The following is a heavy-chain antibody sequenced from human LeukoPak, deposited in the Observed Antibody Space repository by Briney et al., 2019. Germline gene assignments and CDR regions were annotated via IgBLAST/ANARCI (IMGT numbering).Heavy chain of an antibody. CDR3: ERALIRRAIDY. Sequence: SETLSLTCTVSGGSISSSDYYWGWIRQPPGKGLEWIGSIYYSGSTYYNPSLMSRVTISEDASKHQFSLKLSSVTAADTAVYYCERALIRRAIDYWGQGTLVTVSS. CDR1: GGSISSSDYY. D-gene: IGHD3-16*01. J-gene: IGHJ4*02. CDR2: IYYSGST. V-gene: IGHV4-39*07.